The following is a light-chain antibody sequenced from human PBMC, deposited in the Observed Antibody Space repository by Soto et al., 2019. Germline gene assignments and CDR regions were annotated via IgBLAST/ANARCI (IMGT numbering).Light chain of an antibody. CDR2: DAC. CDR1: QSSSSW. CDR3: QQYNSYSPS. J-gene: IGKJ1*01. V-gene: IGKV1-5*01. Sequence: DIKTTQSPSTLSASVGERVTITRRASQSSSSWLAWYQQKPGKAPKPLIYDACSLESGVPSRFSGSGSGTEFTPTISSLQPDDFATYYCQQYNSYSPSFGKGTKGE.